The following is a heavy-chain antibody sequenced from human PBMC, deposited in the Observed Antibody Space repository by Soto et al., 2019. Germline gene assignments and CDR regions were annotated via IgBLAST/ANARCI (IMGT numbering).Heavy chain of an antibody. CDR3: ARDHHEQMSFDW. Sequence: QVQLVESGGGLVKPGGSLRLSCVASGITFGDYYMTWVRQAPGKGLEWLSYISSSGGIKYYAGSVKGRFTISRDNGKNSLYLQMNSLRVDDTAVYYCARDHHEQMSFDWWGQGTLVTVSS. J-gene: IGHJ4*02. V-gene: IGHV3-11*01. CDR1: GITFGDYY. CDR2: ISSSGGIK.